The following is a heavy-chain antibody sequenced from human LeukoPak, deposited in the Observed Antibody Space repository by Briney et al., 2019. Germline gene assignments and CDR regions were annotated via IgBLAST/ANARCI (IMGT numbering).Heavy chain of an antibody. CDR2: IYTSGST. CDR3: ARERTYSSSWGTNYYYYYMDV. V-gene: IGHV4-4*07. J-gene: IGHJ6*03. Sequence: PSETLFLTCSVPGGSISSYYWSWVRQPAGKGLEWIGRIYTSGSTNYNPSLKSRLTMSVDTSKNQFSLKLSSVTAADTAVYYCARERTYSSSWGTNYYYYYMDVWGKGTTVTISS. D-gene: IGHD6-13*01. CDR1: GGSISSYY.